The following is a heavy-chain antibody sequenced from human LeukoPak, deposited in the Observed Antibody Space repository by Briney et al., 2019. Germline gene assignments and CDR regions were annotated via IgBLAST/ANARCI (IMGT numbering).Heavy chain of an antibody. CDR2: IYHSGST. D-gene: IGHD2-15*01. CDR3: AREVECSGGSCYHYFDY. Sequence: SGTLSLTCAVSGGSISSSYWWSWVRQPPGKGLEWIGEIYHSGSTNYNPSLKSRVTISVDRSKNQFSLKLSSVTAADTAVYYCAREVECSGGSCYHYFDYWGQGTLVTVSS. J-gene: IGHJ4*02. V-gene: IGHV4-4*02. CDR1: GGSISSSYW.